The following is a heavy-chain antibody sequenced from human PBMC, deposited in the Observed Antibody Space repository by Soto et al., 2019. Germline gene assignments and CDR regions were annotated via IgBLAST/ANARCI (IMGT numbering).Heavy chain of an antibody. CDR3: ARVLSWRGNSYYYDSSGYYSVGWYYFDY. J-gene: IGHJ4*02. CDR1: GGSISSGDYY. V-gene: IGHV4-30-4*01. D-gene: IGHD3-22*01. CDR2: IYYSGST. Sequence: PSETLYLTCTVSGGSISSGDYYWSWIRQPPGKGLEWIGYIYYSGSTYYNPSLKSRVTISVDTSKNQFSLKLSSVTAADTAVYYCARVLSWRGNSYYYDSSGYYSVGWYYFDYWGQGTLVTVSS.